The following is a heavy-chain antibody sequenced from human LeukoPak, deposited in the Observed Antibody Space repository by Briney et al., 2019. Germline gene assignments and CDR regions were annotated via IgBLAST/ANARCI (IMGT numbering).Heavy chain of an antibody. CDR1: GYTFTGYY. Sequence: ASVKVSCKASGYTFTGYYMHWVRQAPGQGLEWMGWINPNSGGTNYAQKFQGRVTMTRDTSISTAYMELRSLRSDDTAVYYCARDTRYDILTGIRDYWGQGTLVTVSS. V-gene: IGHV1-2*02. CDR2: INPNSGGT. CDR3: ARDTRYDILTGIRDY. J-gene: IGHJ4*02. D-gene: IGHD3-9*01.